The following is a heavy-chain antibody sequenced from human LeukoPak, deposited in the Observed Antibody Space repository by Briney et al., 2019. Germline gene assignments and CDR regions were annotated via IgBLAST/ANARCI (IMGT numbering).Heavy chain of an antibody. D-gene: IGHD6-19*01. CDR1: GFTFSSYA. Sequence: GGSLRLSCAASGFTFSSYAVSWVRQAPGKGLEWASTTSASGSSTYYADSVQGRFTISRDNSKKTVYLQMNSLRAEDTAVYYCAKGGWNNWFDPWGQGTLVIVSS. CDR3: AKGGWNNWFDP. CDR2: TSASGSST. V-gene: IGHV3-23*01. J-gene: IGHJ5*02.